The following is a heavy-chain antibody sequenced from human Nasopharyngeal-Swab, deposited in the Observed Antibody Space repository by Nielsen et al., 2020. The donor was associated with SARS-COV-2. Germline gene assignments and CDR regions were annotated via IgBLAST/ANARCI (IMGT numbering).Heavy chain of an antibody. D-gene: IGHD3-16*02. V-gene: IGHV1-46*01. CDR3: ARDLGVVTFGGVIVIPCKFDP. CDR2: INPSGGST. CDR1: GYTFTSYY. Sequence: ASVKVSCKASGYTFTSYYMHWVRQAPGQGLEWMGIINPSGGSTSYAQKFQGRVTMTRDTSTSTVYMELSSLRSEDTAVYYCARDLGVVTFGGVIVIPCKFDPWGQGTLVTVSS. J-gene: IGHJ5*02.